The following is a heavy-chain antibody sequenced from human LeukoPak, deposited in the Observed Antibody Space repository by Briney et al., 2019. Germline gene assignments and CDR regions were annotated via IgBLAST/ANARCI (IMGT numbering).Heavy chain of an antibody. CDR1: GFTFSSYA. CDR3: PRVFSYYTYSFDY. V-gene: IGHV3-48*03. D-gene: IGHD3-22*01. Sequence: GGSLRLSCAASGFTFSSYAMSWVRQAPGKGLEWISYISSTGSAIYYADSVKGRFTISRDNAKNSLYLQMNSLRAEDTAVYYCPRVFSYYTYSFDYWGQGTLVTVSS. CDR2: ISSTGSAI. J-gene: IGHJ4*02.